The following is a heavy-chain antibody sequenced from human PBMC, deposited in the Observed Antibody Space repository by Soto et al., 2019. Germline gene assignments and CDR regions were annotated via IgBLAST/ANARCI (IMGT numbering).Heavy chain of an antibody. CDR1: GLTFKNVW. D-gene: IGHD3-3*01. CDR2: IKSKADGETT. V-gene: IGHV3-15*07. J-gene: IGHJ4*02. Sequence: EVQLVESGGGLVKPGGSLGLSCAASGLTFKNVWMHWVRQAPGKGLEWVGRIKSKADGETTDYTEPVKGRFTISRDDSKNTLYLQMNSLKTEDTAVYYCNAYDDFWGGHTPLWGQGTLVTVSS. CDR3: NAYDDFWGGHTPL.